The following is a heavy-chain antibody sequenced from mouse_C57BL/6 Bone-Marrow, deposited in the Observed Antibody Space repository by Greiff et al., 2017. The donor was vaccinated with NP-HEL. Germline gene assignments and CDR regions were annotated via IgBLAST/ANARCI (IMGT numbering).Heavy chain of an antibody. J-gene: IGHJ3*01. CDR3: ARSIYYDYPWFAY. V-gene: IGHV1-42*01. CDR1: GYSFPGYY. CDR2: INPSTGGT. D-gene: IGHD2-4*01. Sequence: VQLQQSGPELVKPGASVKISCKASGYSFPGYYMNWVKQSPEKRLEWIGEINPSTGGTTYNKKFKAKATLTVDKSSSTAYMQLKSLTSEDSAVYYCARSIYYDYPWFAYWGQGTLVTVSA.